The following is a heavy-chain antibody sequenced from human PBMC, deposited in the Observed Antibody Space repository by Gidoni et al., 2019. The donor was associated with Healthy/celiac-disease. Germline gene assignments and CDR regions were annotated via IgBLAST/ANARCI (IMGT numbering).Heavy chain of an antibody. CDR2: IYYSGST. D-gene: IGHD4-17*01. J-gene: IGHJ4*02. Sequence: QLQLQESGPGLVKPSETLSLTCTVSGGSLSSSSYYWGWIRQPPGKGLEWIGSIYYSGSTYYNPSLKSRVTISVDTSKNQFSLKLSSVTAADTAVYYCARLDYDDYVRSIDYWGQGTLVTVSS. V-gene: IGHV4-39*01. CDR3: ARLDYDDYVRSIDY. CDR1: GGSLSSSSYY.